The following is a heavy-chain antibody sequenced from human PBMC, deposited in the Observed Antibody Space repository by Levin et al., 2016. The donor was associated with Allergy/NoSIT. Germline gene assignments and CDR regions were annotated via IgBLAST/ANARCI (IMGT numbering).Heavy chain of an antibody. J-gene: IGHJ6*02. Sequence: WIRQPPGKGLEWVSYISSSSSYTNYADSVKGRFTISRDNAKNSLYLQMNSLRAEDTAVYYCYGMDVWGQGTTVTVSS. CDR3: YGMDV. CDR2: ISSSSSYT. V-gene: IGHV3-11*03.